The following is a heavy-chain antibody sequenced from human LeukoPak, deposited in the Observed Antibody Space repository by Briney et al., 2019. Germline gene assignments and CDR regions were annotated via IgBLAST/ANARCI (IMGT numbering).Heavy chain of an antibody. V-gene: IGHV3-23*01. J-gene: IGHJ4*02. CDR1: GVSGVTFSNYA. CDR2: ISGSGHTT. D-gene: IGHD3-10*01. CDR3: VEGIFDY. Sequence: GGSLRLSCAASGVSGVTFSNYALNWVRQAPGKGLEWVSDISGSGHTTNYADSVKGRFSISRDNSKTTLYLQMSSLRVEGTAVYYCVEGIFDYWGQGTLVTVSS.